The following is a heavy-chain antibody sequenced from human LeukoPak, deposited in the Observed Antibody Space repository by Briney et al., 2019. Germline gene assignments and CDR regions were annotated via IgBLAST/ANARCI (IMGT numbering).Heavy chain of an antibody. CDR2: INHSGST. CDR1: GGSFSGYY. CDR3: ARDRYYYDSSGYYTLDY. D-gene: IGHD3-22*01. Sequence: TTSETLSLTCAVYGGSFSGYYWSWIRQPPGKGLEWIGEINHSGSTNYNPSLKSRVTISVDTSKNQFSLKLSSVTAADTAVYYCARDRYYYDSSGYYTLDYWGQGTLVTVSS. V-gene: IGHV4-34*01. J-gene: IGHJ4*02.